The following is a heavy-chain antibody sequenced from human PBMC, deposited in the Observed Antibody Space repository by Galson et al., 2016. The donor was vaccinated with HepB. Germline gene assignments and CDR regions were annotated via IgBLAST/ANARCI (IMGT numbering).Heavy chain of an antibody. CDR2: ISAYNGNT. CDR3: ARDHGVGATSEDYFDY. J-gene: IGHJ4*02. CDR1: GGTFRTYV. V-gene: IGHV1-18*01. Sequence: SVKVSCKASGGTFRTYVINWVRQAPGQGLEWMGWISAYNGNTNYAQKLQGRVTMTTDTSTSTAYMELSSLRSEDTAVYYCARDHGVGATSEDYFDYWGQGTLVTVSS. D-gene: IGHD1-26*01.